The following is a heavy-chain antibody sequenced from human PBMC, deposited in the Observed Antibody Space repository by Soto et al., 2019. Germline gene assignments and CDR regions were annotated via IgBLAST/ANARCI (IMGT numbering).Heavy chain of an antibody. J-gene: IGHJ6*02. CDR2: ISYDGSNK. Sequence: GGSLRLSCAASGFTFSSYGMHWVRQAPGKGLEWVAVISYDGSNKYYADSVKGRFTISRDNSKNTLYLQMNSLRAEDTAVYYCAKDNYYDSSGYSWSMDVWGQGTTVTVSS. CDR1: GFTFSSYG. V-gene: IGHV3-30*18. CDR3: AKDNYYDSSGYSWSMDV. D-gene: IGHD3-22*01.